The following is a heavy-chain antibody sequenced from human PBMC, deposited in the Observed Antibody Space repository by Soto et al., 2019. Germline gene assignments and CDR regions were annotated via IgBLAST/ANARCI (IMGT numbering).Heavy chain of an antibody. CDR2: IYYSGST. CDR1: LCCLSSGSYY. Sequence: PSETLSLTWTFCLCCLSSGSYYWSWIRQPPWKGLEWIGYIYYSGSTNYNPSLKSRVTISVDTSKNQFSLKLSSVTAADTAVDYCAREYVLRFVKRLPQWSAPLGQGPLGTGSS. V-gene: IGHV4-61*01. J-gene: IGHJ5*02. CDR3: AREYVLRFVKRLPQWSAP. D-gene: IGHD3-3*01.